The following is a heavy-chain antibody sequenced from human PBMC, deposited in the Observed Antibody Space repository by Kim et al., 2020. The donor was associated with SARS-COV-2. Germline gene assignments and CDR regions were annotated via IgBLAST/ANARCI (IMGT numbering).Heavy chain of an antibody. CDR3: AREWQGWFDP. CDR2: GRT. Sequence: GRTSHTPSLKGRVTISVDTSKNQFSLKLSSGTAADTAVYYCAREWQGWFDPWGQGTLVTVSS. V-gene: IGHV4-31*02. J-gene: IGHJ5*02.